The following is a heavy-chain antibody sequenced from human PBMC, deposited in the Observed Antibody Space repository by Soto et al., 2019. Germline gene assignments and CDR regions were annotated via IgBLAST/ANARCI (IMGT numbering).Heavy chain of an antibody. D-gene: IGHD3-10*01. CDR3: ARDRRGDGIHNVDY. CDR2: ITTSGNII. J-gene: IGHJ4*02. CDR1: GFTFSSYE. V-gene: IGHV3-48*03. Sequence: EVQLVESGGGLVQAGGSLRLSCVASGFTFSSYEMNWVHQAPGKGLEWISYITTSGNIIYYADSVKGRFTISRDNAKSSLYLQMNSLRVEDTAVYYCARDRRGDGIHNVDYWGQGTLVTVSS.